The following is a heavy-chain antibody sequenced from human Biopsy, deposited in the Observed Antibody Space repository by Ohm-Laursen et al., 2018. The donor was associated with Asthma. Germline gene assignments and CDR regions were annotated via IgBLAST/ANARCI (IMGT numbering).Heavy chain of an antibody. CDR1: GFTFSSYS. Sequence: SLRLSCAVSGFTFSSYSMNWVRQAPGKGLEWVSYISSSSSTIYYADSVKGRFTISRDNAKNSLYLQMNSLRDEETAVYYCARFKRGYSYGYAGVFDYWGQGTLVTVSS. CDR2: ISSSSSTI. J-gene: IGHJ4*02. V-gene: IGHV3-48*02. D-gene: IGHD5-18*01. CDR3: ARFKRGYSYGYAGVFDY.